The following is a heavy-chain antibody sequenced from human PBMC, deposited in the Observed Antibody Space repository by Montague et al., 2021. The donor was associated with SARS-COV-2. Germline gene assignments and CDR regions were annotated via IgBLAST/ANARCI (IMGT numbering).Heavy chain of an antibody. J-gene: IGHJ6*02. CDR3: ARVGRQQLVRLSGMDV. CDR1: GGSISSSSYY. CDR2: IYYSGST. V-gene: IGHV4-39*07. Sequence: SETLSLTCTVSGGSISSSSYYWGWIRQPLGKGLEWIGSIYYSGSTYYNPSLKSRVTISVDTSKDRFSLKLSSVTAADTAAYYCARVGRQQLVRLSGMDVWGQGTTVTVSS. D-gene: IGHD6-13*01.